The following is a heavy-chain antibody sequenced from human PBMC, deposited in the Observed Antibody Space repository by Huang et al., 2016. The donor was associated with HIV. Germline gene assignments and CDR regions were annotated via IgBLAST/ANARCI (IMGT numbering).Heavy chain of an antibody. CDR2: INHRGST. D-gene: IGHD3-10*01. V-gene: IGHV4-34*01. Sequence: QVQLQQWGAGLLKPSETLSLTCAVYGGSFSGYYWSWIRQPPGTGREWIGEINHRGSTTDNPSLKSRVTILRDTSKNQFSLKRTSVTAADTAVYYCARGNGSSWSLFDYWGQGTLLTVSS. CDR3: ARGNGSSWSLFDY. CDR1: GGSFSGYY. J-gene: IGHJ4*02.